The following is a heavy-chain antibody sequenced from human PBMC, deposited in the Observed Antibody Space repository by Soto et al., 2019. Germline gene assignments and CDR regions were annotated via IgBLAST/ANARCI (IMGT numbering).Heavy chain of an antibody. CDR2: ISAGGGST. CDR3: ARGLLGAFDI. CDR1: GFTFGTYA. V-gene: IGHV3-23*01. Sequence: EVQLLESGGGLVQPGGSLRLSCAASGFTFGTYAMSWVRQAPGKGLEWVSAISAGGGSTYYADSVKGRFTISRDKSKNTLYLQMNSLRAEDTAVYYCARGLLGAFDIWGQGTMVTVSS. J-gene: IGHJ3*02. D-gene: IGHD3-22*01.